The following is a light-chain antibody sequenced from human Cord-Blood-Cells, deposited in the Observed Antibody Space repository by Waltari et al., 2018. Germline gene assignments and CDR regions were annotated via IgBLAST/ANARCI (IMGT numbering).Light chain of an antibody. CDR2: DAS. CDR1: QSISSY. Sequence: DIQMTQSPSSLSASVGDRVTITCRAGQSISSYLNWYQQKPGKAPKLLIYDASSLQSGVPSRFSGSGSGTDFTLTISSLQPEDFATYYWQQSYSTPWTFGQGTKVEIK. V-gene: IGKV1-39*01. J-gene: IGKJ1*01. CDR3: QQSYSTPWT.